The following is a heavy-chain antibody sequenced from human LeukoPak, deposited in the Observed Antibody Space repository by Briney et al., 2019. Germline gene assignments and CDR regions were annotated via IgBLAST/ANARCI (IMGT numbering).Heavy chain of an antibody. CDR1: GFTFSSYA. V-gene: IGHV3-30-3*01. Sequence: GGSLRLSCAASGFTFSSYAMHWVRQAPGKGLEWAAVISYDGSNKYYADSVKGRFTISRDNSKNTLYLQMNSPRAEDTAVYYCARGELYDFWSGYRFDHWGQGTLVTVSS. CDR2: ISYDGSNK. D-gene: IGHD3-3*01. CDR3: ARGELYDFWSGYRFDH. J-gene: IGHJ4*02.